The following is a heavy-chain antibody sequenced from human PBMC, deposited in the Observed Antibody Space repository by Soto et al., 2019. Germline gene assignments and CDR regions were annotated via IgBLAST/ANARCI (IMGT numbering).Heavy chain of an antibody. V-gene: IGHV4-30-2*02. CDR2: IYHSGST. CDR3: ARRIQYYYGLDA. Sequence: QLQLQESGSGLVKPSQTLSLTCAVSGGSISSGGYSWSWIRQPPGKGLEWIGYIYHSGSTYYNPSLKSRVTISVDTSKNLFSLKLTSVTAADTAMYYCARRIQYYYGLDAWGQGTTVTVSS. J-gene: IGHJ6*02. CDR1: GGSISSGGYS.